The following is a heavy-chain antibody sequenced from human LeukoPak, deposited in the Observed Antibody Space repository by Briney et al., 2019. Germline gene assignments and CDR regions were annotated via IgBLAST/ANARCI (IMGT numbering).Heavy chain of an antibody. Sequence: GGSLRLSCAASGFSFSKAWMSWVRQAPGKGLEWVSDIDGSGGSTYYADSVKGRFTISRDNSKNTLYLQMNSLRAEDTAVYYCAKSLLRPGYWGQGTLVTVSS. D-gene: IGHD3-3*01. J-gene: IGHJ4*02. CDR2: IDGSGGST. V-gene: IGHV3-23*01. CDR1: GFSFSKAW. CDR3: AKSLLRPGY.